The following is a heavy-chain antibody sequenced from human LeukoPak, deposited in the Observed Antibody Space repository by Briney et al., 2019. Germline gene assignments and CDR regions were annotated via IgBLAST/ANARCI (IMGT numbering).Heavy chain of an antibody. CDR3: AKLDSGYEGQLY. J-gene: IGHJ4*02. CDR2: ISSSSSYI. Sequence: GGSLRLSCAASGFTFSSYSMNWVRQAPGKGLEWVSSISSSSSYIYYADSVKGRFTISRDNAKNSLYLQMNSLRAEDTAVYYCAKLDSGYEGQLYWGQGTLVTVSS. V-gene: IGHV3-21*01. D-gene: IGHD5-12*01. CDR1: GFTFSSYS.